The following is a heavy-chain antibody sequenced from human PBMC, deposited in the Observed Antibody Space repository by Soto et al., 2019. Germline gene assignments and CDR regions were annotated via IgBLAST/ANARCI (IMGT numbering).Heavy chain of an antibody. CDR1: GGSISSGGYY. J-gene: IGHJ6*02. D-gene: IGHD2-8*01. CDR3: ARAVGYCADGVCSASYYYVMDG. V-gene: IGHV4-31*03. Sequence: PSETLSLTCTVSGGSISSGGYYWSWIRQHPGKGLEWIGYIDDSGSTHYDPSLKSRVTMSVDTSKNQFSLKLSSVSVADTAVYFCARAVGYCADGVCSASYYYVMDGWGQGTTVTVSS. CDR2: IDDSGST.